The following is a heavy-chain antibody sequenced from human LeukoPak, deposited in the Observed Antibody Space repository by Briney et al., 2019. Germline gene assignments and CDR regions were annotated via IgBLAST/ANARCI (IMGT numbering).Heavy chain of an antibody. Sequence: GASVKVSCKASGYTFTGNYIHWVRQAPGQGLEWMGWINPNSGGTKYAQNFQGRVTMTRDTSISTAYMELSRLRSDDTAVYYCARGHYYYDSSGYYLGAEYFQHWGQGTPVTVSS. CDR3: ARGHYYYDSSGYYLGAEYFQH. J-gene: IGHJ1*01. CDR1: GYTFTGNY. V-gene: IGHV1-2*02. CDR2: INPNSGGT. D-gene: IGHD3-22*01.